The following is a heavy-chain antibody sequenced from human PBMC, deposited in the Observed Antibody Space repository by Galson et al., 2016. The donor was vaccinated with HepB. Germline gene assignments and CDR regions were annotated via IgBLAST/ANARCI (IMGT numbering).Heavy chain of an antibody. J-gene: IGHJ4*02. CDR1: GYTFGNYD. Sequence: SVKVSCKASGYTFGNYDISWVRQAPGQGLEWMAWISAYNGNSNTDYAQKFQGRVSMTTDPSTSTAYMELTSLKSDDTAVYYCARDFCSGGSCSPPLGYWGQGTLVTVSS. V-gene: IGHV1-18*01. D-gene: IGHD2-15*01. CDR3: ARDFCSGGSCSPPLGY. CDR2: ISAYNGNSNT.